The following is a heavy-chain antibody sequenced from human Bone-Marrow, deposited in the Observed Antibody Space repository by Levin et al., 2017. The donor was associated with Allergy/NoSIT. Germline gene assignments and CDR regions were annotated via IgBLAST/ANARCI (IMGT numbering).Heavy chain of an antibody. Sequence: SCAASGFSFSTYAMHWVRQAPGKGLEWVAVMSFDGSTKYYADSVQGRFTISRDNSRNALYLEMNSLRLEDTAMYYCARDRGGGSLPYCFDYWGQGTLVTVSS. CDR3: ARDRGGGSLPYCFDY. V-gene: IGHV3-30*04. CDR1: GFSFSTYA. D-gene: IGHD3-10*01. CDR2: MSFDGSTK. J-gene: IGHJ4*02.